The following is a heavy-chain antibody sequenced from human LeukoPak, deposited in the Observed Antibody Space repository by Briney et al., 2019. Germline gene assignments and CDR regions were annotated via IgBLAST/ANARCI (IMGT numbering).Heavy chain of an antibody. Sequence: SETLSLTCTVSGGSISSYCWSWIRQPPGKGLEWIGYIYYSGSTNYNPSLKSRVTISVDTSKNQFSLKLSSVTAADTAVYYCARLNDILTGYYPAYYFDYWGQGTLVTVSS. CDR2: IYYSGST. D-gene: IGHD3-9*01. CDR1: GGSISSYC. V-gene: IGHV4-59*08. CDR3: ARLNDILTGYYPAYYFDY. J-gene: IGHJ4*02.